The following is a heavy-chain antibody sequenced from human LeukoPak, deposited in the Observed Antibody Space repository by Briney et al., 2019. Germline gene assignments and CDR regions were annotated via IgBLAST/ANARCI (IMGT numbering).Heavy chain of an antibody. D-gene: IGHD2-2*01. J-gene: IGHJ4*02. Sequence: GGSLRLSSAAATVTLSSDSIGSGRQAPGKGLEWVSSISGTSTCIFYADSVKGRFTISRDNAKKSLYLQMNSLRAEDTAVYYCERCAPGYCSSSSCYHDYRGQGTLVTVSS. CDR1: TVTLSSDS. CDR2: ISGTSTCI. V-gene: IGHV3-21*01. CDR3: ERCAPGYCSSSSCYHDY.